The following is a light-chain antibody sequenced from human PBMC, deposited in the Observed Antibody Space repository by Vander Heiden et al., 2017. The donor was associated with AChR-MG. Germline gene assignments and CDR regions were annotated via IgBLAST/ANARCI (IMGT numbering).Light chain of an antibody. CDR3: QQSYSTPRT. J-gene: IGKJ4*01. V-gene: IGKV1-39*01. CDR1: QSISSY. Sequence: DIQMTQSPSSLSASVGDRVTITCRASQSISSYLNWYQKKPGKAPKLLIYAASSLQSGVPSRFSGSGSGTDFTLTIRSLQPEDFATYYCQQSYSTPRTFGGGTKVEIK. CDR2: AAS.